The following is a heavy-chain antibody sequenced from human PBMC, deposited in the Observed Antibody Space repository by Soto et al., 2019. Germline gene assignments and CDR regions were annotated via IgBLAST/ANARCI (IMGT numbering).Heavy chain of an antibody. CDR3: AREISGYYYYYGMDV. Sequence: ASVKVSCKASGYTFTSYYMHWVRQAPGQGLEWMGIINPSGGSTSYAQKFQGRVTMTRDTSTSTVYMELSSLRSEDTAVYYCAREISGYYYYYGMDVWGQGTTVTVSS. J-gene: IGHJ6*02. CDR1: GYTFTSYY. CDR2: INPSGGST. D-gene: IGHD1-26*01. V-gene: IGHV1-46*01.